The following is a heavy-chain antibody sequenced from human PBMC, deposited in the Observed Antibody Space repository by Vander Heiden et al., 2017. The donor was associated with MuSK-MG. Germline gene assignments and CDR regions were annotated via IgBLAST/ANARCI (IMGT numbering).Heavy chain of an antibody. Sequence: QLQLQESGPGLVKPSETLSLTCTVPGASISSYHWTWLRQPPAKGLHWIGYNHHRGSTNYIPSLKGRVTISVETSKIQFSLKVNSVTAADTAVYYWARQFYPDGSPFDYWGQVTLGAVSS. CDR1: GASISSYH. V-gene: IGHV4-59*08. J-gene: IGHJ4*02. D-gene: IGHD3-3*01. CDR3: ARQFYPDGSPFDY. CDR2: NHHRGST.